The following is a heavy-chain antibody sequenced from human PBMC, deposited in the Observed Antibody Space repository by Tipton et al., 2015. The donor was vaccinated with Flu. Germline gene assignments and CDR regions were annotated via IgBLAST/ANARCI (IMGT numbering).Heavy chain of an antibody. D-gene: IGHD6-6*01. CDR2: ISGSGGST. Sequence: SLRLSCAVSGFTFSSAAMSWVRQAPGKGLEWVSAISGSGGSTYYADSVKGRFTISRDNSKNTLYLQMNGLRAEDTAVYYCAKVPYSSSTLGYYFDYWGQGTLVTVSS. J-gene: IGHJ4*02. CDR1: GFTFSSAA. CDR3: AKVPYSSSTLGYYFDY. V-gene: IGHV3-23*01.